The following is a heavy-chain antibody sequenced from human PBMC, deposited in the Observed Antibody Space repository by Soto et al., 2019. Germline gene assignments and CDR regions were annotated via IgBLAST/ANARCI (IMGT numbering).Heavy chain of an antibody. J-gene: IGHJ5*02. Sequence: FLVKLAGKGVGDACSSYAISWLRQTPGQGLEWMGGIIPIFGTANYAQKFQGRVTITADESTSTAYMELSSLRSEDTAVYYCARDGFLEWLPSYTWFAPWGQGTLVTVS. CDR1: GDACSSYA. V-gene: IGHV1-69*01. CDR3: ARDGFLEWLPSYTWFAP. D-gene: IGHD3-3*01. CDR2: IIPIFGTA.